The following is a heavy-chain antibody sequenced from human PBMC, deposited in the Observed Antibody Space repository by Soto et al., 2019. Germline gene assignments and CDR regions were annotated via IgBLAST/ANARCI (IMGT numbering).Heavy chain of an antibody. V-gene: IGHV4-34*01. CDR2: INQYGTT. CDR1: GESLSDHY. D-gene: IGHD3-10*01. J-gene: IGHJ5*02. CDR3: ARGAQISGVTLCFDP. Sequence: QVQLQQWGAGLLKPSETLSLICAVSGESLSDHYWSWIRKSPGTGLEWNGDINQYGTTNYNPSLKSRVTISADTSKKQFFLRLTSVTAADTAVYYCARGAQISGVTLCFDPWGQGTLGTVSS.